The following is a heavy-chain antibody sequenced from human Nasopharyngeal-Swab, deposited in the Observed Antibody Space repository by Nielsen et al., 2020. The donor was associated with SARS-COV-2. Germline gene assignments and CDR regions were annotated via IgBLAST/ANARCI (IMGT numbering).Heavy chain of an antibody. Sequence: GESLKISCAASGFTFSNAWMSWVRQAPGKGLEWVGRIKSKTDGGTTDYAAPVKGRFTISRDDSKNTLYLQMNSLKTEDTAVYYCTTDLCSSTSCYGPFYYYYYGVDVWGQGTTVTVSS. J-gene: IGHJ6*02. CDR1: GFTFSNAW. V-gene: IGHV3-15*01. CDR2: IKSKTDGGTT. D-gene: IGHD2-2*01. CDR3: TTDLCSSTSCYGPFYYYYYGVDV.